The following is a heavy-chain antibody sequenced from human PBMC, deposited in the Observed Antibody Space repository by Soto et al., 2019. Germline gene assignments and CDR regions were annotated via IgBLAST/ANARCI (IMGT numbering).Heavy chain of an antibody. CDR2: VFGNGAGTP. CDR3: ARDLPPYGGRRSPPTGAFED. CDR1: GGSFTGDY. Sequence: SETLSLTCSVSGGSFTGDYWSWIRQPAGKGLQWIGRVFGNGAGTPIYNSLLKSRARMSADPSKRQFSLTLTSVTAADTAVYYCARDLPPYGGRRSPPTGAFEDWGQGIMVTVS. V-gene: IGHV4-4*07. J-gene: IGHJ4*02. D-gene: IGHD2-15*01.